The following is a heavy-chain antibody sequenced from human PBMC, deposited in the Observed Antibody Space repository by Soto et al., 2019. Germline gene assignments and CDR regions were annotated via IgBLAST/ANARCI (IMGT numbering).Heavy chain of an antibody. Sequence: SETLSLTCTVSSGSISNDNWWSWVRQPPGKGLEWIGEIHHRGYTNYNPPLKSRVTISVEKSKNQFFLKLNSLTAADTAVYYCVSNGYYSLDYWGQGILVTASS. D-gene: IGHD1-26*01. J-gene: IGHJ4*02. CDR1: SGSISNDNW. CDR2: IHHRGYT. V-gene: IGHV4-4*02. CDR3: VSNGYYSLDY.